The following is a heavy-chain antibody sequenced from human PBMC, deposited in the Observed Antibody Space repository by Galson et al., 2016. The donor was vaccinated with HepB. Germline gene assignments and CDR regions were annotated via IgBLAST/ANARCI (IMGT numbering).Heavy chain of an antibody. V-gene: IGHV4-34*01. CDR2: IIHSGTT. CDR3: ARGPRVPVRAAPMTRLRVVNNWFDP. Sequence: SETLSLTCAVYGGSFGGYYWTWIRQPPGKGLEWIGDIIHSGTTNYNPSLKNRVTISVDTPKNQLSLKLTSVIAADTAVYYCARGPRVPVRAAPMTRLRVVNNWFDPWGQGTQVTVSS. D-gene: IGHD2-15*01. J-gene: IGHJ5*02. CDR1: GGSFGGYY.